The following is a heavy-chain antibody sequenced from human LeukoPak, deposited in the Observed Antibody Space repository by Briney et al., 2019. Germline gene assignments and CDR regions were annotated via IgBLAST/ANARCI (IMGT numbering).Heavy chain of an antibody. J-gene: IGHJ4*02. CDR1: GFTFSDHI. CDR2: ISSDGRSK. V-gene: IGHV3-48*01. Sequence: GGSLRLSCVASGFTFSDHIMNWVRQAPGKGLEWVSHISSDGRSKYYGDSVKGRFTVSRDNAKKSVYLQMNSLRAEDTAVYYCARGADDTGTYYFAAFYFWGQGSLVSVSS. D-gene: IGHD3-10*01. CDR3: ARGADDTGTYYFAAFYF.